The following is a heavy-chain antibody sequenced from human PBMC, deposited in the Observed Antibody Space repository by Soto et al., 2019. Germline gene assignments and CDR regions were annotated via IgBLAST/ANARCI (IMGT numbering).Heavy chain of an antibody. D-gene: IGHD6-19*01. CDR1: GFTVSSNY. V-gene: IGHV3-53*01. CDR2: IYSGGST. J-gene: IGHJ4*02. CDR3: AREGSSGWSYYFDY. Sequence: EVQLVESGGGLIQPGGSLRLSCAASGFTVSSNYMSWVRQAPGKGLEWVSVIYSGGSTYYADSVKGRFTISRDNSKNTLYLQMNSLRAEDTAVYYCAREGSSGWSYYFDYGGQGTLVTVSS.